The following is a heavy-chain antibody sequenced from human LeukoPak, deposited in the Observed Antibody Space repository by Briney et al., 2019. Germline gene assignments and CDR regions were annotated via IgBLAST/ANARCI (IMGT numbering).Heavy chain of an antibody. CDR1: GYTLTSYY. CDR3: ARAYTYGLGY. D-gene: IGHD5-18*01. J-gene: IGHJ4*02. V-gene: IGHV1-46*01. CDR2: INPSNSYT. Sequence: ASVKVSCKASGYTLTSYYMHWVRQAPGQGLEWMGTINPSNSYTNYAQNFQGRVTMTRDTSTSTVYMELSSLRSEDTAVYYCARAYTYGLGYWGQGIPVTVSS.